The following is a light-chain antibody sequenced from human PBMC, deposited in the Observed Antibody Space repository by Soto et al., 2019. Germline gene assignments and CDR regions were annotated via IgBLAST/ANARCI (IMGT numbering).Light chain of an antibody. CDR1: QSISSW. Sequence: DIQMTQAPSTLSASVGDRVTITFRASQSISSWLTWYQQKAGQAPKLLIYKPSIVESGVPSRFSASGSGTDFILPIRGVQPDDSATYYCQQDSDWSTFDQGTRVEVK. CDR3: QQDSDWST. V-gene: IGKV1-5*03. CDR2: KPS. J-gene: IGKJ1*01.